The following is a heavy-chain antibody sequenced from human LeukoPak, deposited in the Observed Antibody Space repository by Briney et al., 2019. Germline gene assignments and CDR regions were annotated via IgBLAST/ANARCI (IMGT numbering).Heavy chain of an antibody. D-gene: IGHD1-7*01. V-gene: IGHV4-4*07. CDR2: ISSSGST. J-gene: IGHJ3*02. CDR1: GGSISNYY. CDR3: VRAPNYVSAFDI. Sequence: PSETLSLTCTVSGGSISNYYWSWIRLPAGKGLEWIGRISSSGSTYYNPSLNSRVTMSIDTSTNQFSLKLSSVTAADTAVYYCVRAPNYVSAFDIWGHGTMVTVSS.